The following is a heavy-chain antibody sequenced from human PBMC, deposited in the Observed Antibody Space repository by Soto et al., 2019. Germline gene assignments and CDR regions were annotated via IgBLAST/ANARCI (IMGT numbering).Heavy chain of an antibody. CDR3: ARVNTTLVDHFDC. D-gene: IGHD5-18*01. V-gene: IGHV3-53*01. Sequence: PGESLKISCVVSGFSVSATSIFWVRQATGKGLEWVSLMHRGGTTDNADSVKGRLTTSRDKSKNTLYLHMNGLRVEDTAVCYCARVNTTLVDHFDCWGQGTLVTVSS. CDR2: MHRGGTT. J-gene: IGHJ4*02. CDR1: GFSVSATS.